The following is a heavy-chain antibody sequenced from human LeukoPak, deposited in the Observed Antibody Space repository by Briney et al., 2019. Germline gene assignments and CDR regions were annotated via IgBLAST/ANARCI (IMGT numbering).Heavy chain of an antibody. J-gene: IGHJ6*03. V-gene: IGHV4-39*07. D-gene: IGHD6-19*01. CDR2: IYYSGST. CDR1: GGSISSSSYY. Sequence: SETLPLTCTVSGGSISSSSYYWGWIRQPPGKGLEWIGSIYYSGSTNYNPSLKSRVTISVDTSKNQFSLKLSSVTAADTAVYYCARLVEAVAGLYYYYYMDVWGKGTTVTVSS. CDR3: ARLVEAVAGLYYYYYMDV.